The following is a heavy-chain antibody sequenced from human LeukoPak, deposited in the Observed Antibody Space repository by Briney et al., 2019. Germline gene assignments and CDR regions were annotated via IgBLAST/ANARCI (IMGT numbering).Heavy chain of an antibody. V-gene: IGHV4-34*01. D-gene: IGHD5-24*01. J-gene: IGHJ4*02. CDR3: ARLCRDGYNFYFDY. CDR2: INDSGST. CDR1: GGSFSGYY. Sequence: SETLSLTCAVYGGSFSGYYWTWIRQPPGKGLEWIGEINDSGSTNYNPSLKSRVTISVDTSKDQFSLKLSSVTAADTAVYYCARLCRDGYNFYFDYWGQGTLVTVSS.